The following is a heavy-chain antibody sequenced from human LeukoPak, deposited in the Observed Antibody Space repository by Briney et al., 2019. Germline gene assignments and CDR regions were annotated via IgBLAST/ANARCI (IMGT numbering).Heavy chain of an antibody. J-gene: IGHJ4*02. V-gene: IGHV4-59*01. CDR3: ARWDVIAAAGGFDY. D-gene: IGHD6-13*01. CDR1: GGSISSYY. Sequence: SETLSLTCTVSGGSISSYYWSWIRQPPGKGLEWIGYIYYSGSTNYNPSLKSRVTISVDTSKNQFSLKLSSVTAADTAVYYCARWDVIAAAGGFDYWGQGTLVTVSS. CDR2: IYYSGST.